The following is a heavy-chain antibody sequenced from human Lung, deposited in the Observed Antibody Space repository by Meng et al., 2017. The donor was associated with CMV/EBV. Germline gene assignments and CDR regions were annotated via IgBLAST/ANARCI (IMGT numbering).Heavy chain of an antibody. CDR1: GFTVSSDY. CDR2: IYSTGNT. Sequence: SCAASGFTVSSDYMSWVRQAPGKGLEWVSVIYSTGNTYYADSVKGRFTISRDNSKNTLYLQMNSLRAEDTAVYYCARGVAAALFDYWAQGTRVTVDS. D-gene: IGHD2-15*01. J-gene: IGHJ4*02. CDR3: ARGVAAALFDY. V-gene: IGHV3-53*01.